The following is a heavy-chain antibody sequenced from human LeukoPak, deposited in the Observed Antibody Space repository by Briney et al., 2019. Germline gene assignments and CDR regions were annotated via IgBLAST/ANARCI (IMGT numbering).Heavy chain of an antibody. CDR1: GYTFSSYF. J-gene: IGHJ3*02. Sequence: ASVKVSCKASGYTFSSYFMHWVRQAPGQGLEWMGLINPSGGYTSYAQKFRGRVTMTRDTSTSTVYMELSSLRSEDTAVYYCARVDGYRAFDIWGQGTMVTVSS. D-gene: IGHD5-18*01. CDR2: INPSGGYT. V-gene: IGHV1-46*01. CDR3: ARVDGYRAFDI.